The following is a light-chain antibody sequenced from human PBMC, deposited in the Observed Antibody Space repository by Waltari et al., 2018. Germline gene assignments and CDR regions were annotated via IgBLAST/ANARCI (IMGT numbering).Light chain of an antibody. CDR3: CSFASSNSYV. V-gene: IGLV2-14*01. Sequence: QSALTQPASVSGSLGQSITISCTGTSSDVGGYNYVSWYQQHPGKAPRLMIYDVNKRPSGVSNRFSVSKSGNTASLTISGLQAEDEADYHCCSFASSNSYVFGTGTMVTVL. CDR2: DVN. CDR1: SSDVGGYNY. J-gene: IGLJ1*01.